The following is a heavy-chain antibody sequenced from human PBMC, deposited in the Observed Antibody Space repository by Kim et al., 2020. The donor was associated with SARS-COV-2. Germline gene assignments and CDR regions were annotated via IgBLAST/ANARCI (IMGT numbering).Heavy chain of an antibody. CDR3: TKSPSYNWFDP. CDR2: ISGSGDKT. J-gene: IGHJ5*02. Sequence: GGSLRLSCAVSGFTFSNSATSWVRQAPGKGLEWVSSISGSGDKTYYTDSVKGRFTISKDNSKNTLYLQMNSLSAEDTAIYYCTKSPSYNWFDPWGQGTLV. V-gene: IGHV3-23*01. CDR1: GFTFSNSA.